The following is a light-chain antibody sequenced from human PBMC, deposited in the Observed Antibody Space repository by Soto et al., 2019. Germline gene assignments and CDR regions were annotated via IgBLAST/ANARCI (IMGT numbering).Light chain of an antibody. CDR1: QSVSSY. J-gene: IGKJ3*01. Sequence: EIVLTQSPATLSLSPGESATLSCRASQSVSSYLAWYQQKPGQAPRLLVYDASNRAPGSPARFSGSGSGTDFTLTISNLEPEDFAVYYCQQRSNWPLITFGPGTKVDIK. CDR2: DAS. CDR3: QQRSNWPLIT. V-gene: IGKV3-11*01.